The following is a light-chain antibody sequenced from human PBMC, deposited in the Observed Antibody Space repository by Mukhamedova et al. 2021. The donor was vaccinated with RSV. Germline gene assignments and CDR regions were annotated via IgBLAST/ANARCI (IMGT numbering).Light chain of an antibody. Sequence: IIYEVTNRPSGVSDRFSGSKSGNTASLTVSGLQAEDEADYYYSSYSSSSTRVFGGGTKVTVL. V-gene: IGLV2-14*01. CDR2: EVT. CDR3: SSYSSSSTRV. J-gene: IGLJ3*02.